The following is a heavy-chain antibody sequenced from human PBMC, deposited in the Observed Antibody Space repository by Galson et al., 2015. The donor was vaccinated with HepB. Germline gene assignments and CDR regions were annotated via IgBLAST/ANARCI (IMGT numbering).Heavy chain of an antibody. Sequence: SLRLSCAASGFTFSSYAMSWVRQAPGKGPEWVSAISGSGGSTYYADSVKGRFTISRDNSKNTLYLQMNSLRAEDTAVYYCAKVVVRGVGLFYWGQGTLVTVSS. V-gene: IGHV3-23*01. CDR1: GFTFSSYA. D-gene: IGHD2-21*01. J-gene: IGHJ4*02. CDR3: AKVVVRGVGLFY. CDR2: ISGSGGST.